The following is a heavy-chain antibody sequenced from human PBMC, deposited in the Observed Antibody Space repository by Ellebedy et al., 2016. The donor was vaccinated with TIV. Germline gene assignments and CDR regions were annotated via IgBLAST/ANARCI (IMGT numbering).Heavy chain of an antibody. CDR3: ARAGSSSWFYSFDY. D-gene: IGHD6-13*01. CDR2: ISAYNGNT. CDR1: GYTFTSYG. J-gene: IGHJ4*02. V-gene: IGHV1-18*04. Sequence: ASVKVSCKASGYTFTSYGISWVRQAPGQGLEWMGWISAYNGNTNYAQKLQGRVTMTTDTSTRTAYMELSRLRSDDTAVYYCARAGSSSWFYSFDYWGQGTLVTVSS.